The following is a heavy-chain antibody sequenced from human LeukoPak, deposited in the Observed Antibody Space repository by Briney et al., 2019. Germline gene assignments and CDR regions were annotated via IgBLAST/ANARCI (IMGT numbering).Heavy chain of an antibody. D-gene: IGHD3-22*01. J-gene: IGHJ4*02. CDR3: ARDSVPNYYDSSGYFDY. Sequence: ASVKVSCKASGYTFISYGISWVRQAPGQGLEWMGWISGYDGNTNYAQNFQGRVNITTDTPTRTAYMELRSLRSDDTAVYYCARDSVPNYYDSSGYFDYWGQGTLVTVSS. V-gene: IGHV1-18*01. CDR2: ISGYDGNT. CDR1: GYTFISYG.